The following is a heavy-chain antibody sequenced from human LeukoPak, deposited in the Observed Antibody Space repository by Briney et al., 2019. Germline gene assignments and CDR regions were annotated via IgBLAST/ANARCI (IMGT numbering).Heavy chain of an antibody. CDR1: GGSISSYY. D-gene: IGHD5-18*01. J-gene: IGHJ4*02. CDR3: ARVDGYSYGYYFDY. V-gene: IGHV4-59*08. Sequence: PSETLSLTCTVSGGSISSYYWSWIRQPPGKGLEWIGYIYYSGSTNYNPSLKSRVTISLDTSKNHFSLKLSSVTAADTAVYYCARVDGYSYGYYFDYWGQGTLVTVSS. CDR2: IYYSGST.